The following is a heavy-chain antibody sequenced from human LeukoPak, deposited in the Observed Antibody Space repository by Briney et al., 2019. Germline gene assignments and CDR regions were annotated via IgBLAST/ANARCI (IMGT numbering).Heavy chain of an antibody. CDR1: GFTFSDYY. Sequence: GGSLRLSCAASGFTFSDYYMSWIRQAPGKGLEWVSYISSSGSTIYYADSVKGRFTISRDNAKNSLYLQMNSLRAEDTAVYYCARVSEYCSSTSCYAFDIWGQGTMVTVSS. D-gene: IGHD2-2*01. CDR3: ARVSEYCSSTSCYAFDI. J-gene: IGHJ3*02. CDR2: ISSSGSTI. V-gene: IGHV3-11*04.